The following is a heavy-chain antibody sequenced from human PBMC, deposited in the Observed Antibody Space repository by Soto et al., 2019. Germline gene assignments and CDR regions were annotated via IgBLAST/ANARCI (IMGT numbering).Heavy chain of an antibody. CDR1: GFTFTSSA. CDR3: AAPYMVRGVILADY. J-gene: IGHJ4*02. D-gene: IGHD3-10*01. Sequence: ASVKVSCKASGFTFTSSAVQWVRQARGQRLEWIGWIVVGSGNTNYEQKFQERVTITRDMSTSTAYMELSSLRSEATAVYYCAAPYMVRGVILADYWGQGTLVTVS. V-gene: IGHV1-58*01. CDR2: IVVGSGNT.